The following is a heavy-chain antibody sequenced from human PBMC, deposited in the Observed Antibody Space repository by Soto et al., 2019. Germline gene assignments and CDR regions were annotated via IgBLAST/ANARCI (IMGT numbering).Heavy chain of an antibody. J-gene: IGHJ4*02. Sequence: EVQLVESGGGLVQPGGSLRLSCAASGIIFTNYWMHWVRQAPGKGLVWVSRIDNDGSGTSYADSVKGRFTISRDNAKNTVYLQMNSLRAEYTAVYYCTTVLEYWGQGTLVTVSS. CDR1: GIIFTNYW. V-gene: IGHV3-74*01. CDR3: TTVLEY. CDR2: IDNDGSGT.